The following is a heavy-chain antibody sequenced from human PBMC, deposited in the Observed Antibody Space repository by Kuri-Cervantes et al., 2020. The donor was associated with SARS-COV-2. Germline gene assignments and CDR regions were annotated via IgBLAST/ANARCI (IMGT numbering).Heavy chain of an antibody. V-gene: IGHV4-59*12. D-gene: IGHD6-13*01. CDR2: IYYSGST. J-gene: IGHJ4*02. CDR3: AKGIAAAGTPSVKGGYFDY. Sequence: SETLSLTCNVSGGSISSYYWSWIRQPPGKGLEWIGYIYYSGSTNYNPSLKSRVTISVDTSKNQFSLKLSSVTAADTAVYYCAKGIAAAGTPSVKGGYFDYWGQGTLVTVSS. CDR1: GGSISSYY.